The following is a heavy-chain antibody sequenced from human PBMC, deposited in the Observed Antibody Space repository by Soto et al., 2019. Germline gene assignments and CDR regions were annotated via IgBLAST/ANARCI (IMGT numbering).Heavy chain of an antibody. J-gene: IGHJ4*02. CDR3: ARTSFFYYDSSGYYYHVFDY. CDR2: ISAYNGNT. V-gene: IGHV1-18*01. CDR1: GYTFTSYG. Sequence: QVQLVQSGAEVKKPGASVKVSCKASGYTFTSYGISWVRQAPGQGLEWMGWISAYNGNTNYAQKLQGRVTMTTDTSTSTAYMELRSLRSDDTAVYYCARTSFFYYDSSGYYYHVFDYWGQGTLVTVSS. D-gene: IGHD3-22*01.